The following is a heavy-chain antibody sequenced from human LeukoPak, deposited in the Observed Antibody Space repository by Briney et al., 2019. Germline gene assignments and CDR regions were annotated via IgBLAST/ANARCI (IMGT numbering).Heavy chain of an antibody. V-gene: IGHV4-59*01. CDR3: ARASGDIVVVGIFDY. J-gene: IGHJ4*02. CDR1: GGSISSYY. Sequence: SETLSLTCTVSGGSISSYYWSWIRQPPGKGLEWIGYIYYSGSTNYNPSRKSRVTISVDTSKNQFSLKLSSVTAADTAVYYCARASGDIVVVGIFDYWGQGTLVTVSS. D-gene: IGHD2-2*01. CDR2: IYYSGST.